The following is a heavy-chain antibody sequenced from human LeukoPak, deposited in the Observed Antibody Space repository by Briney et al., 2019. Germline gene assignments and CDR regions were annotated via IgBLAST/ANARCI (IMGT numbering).Heavy chain of an antibody. CDR2: IGGSGGST. D-gene: IGHD2-2*01. Sequence: PGGSLRLSCAASGFTFSSYAMSWVRQAPGKGLEWVSAIGGSGGSTYYADSVKGRFTISRDNSKNTLYLQMNSLRAEDTAVYYCASLMGYCSSTSCQNFDYWGQGTLVTVSS. V-gene: IGHV3-23*01. CDR3: ASLMGYCSSTSCQNFDY. CDR1: GFTFSSYA. J-gene: IGHJ4*02.